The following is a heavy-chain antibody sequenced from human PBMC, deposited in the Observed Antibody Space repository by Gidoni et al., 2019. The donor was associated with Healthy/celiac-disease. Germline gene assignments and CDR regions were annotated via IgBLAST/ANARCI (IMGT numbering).Heavy chain of an antibody. D-gene: IGHD6-13*01. J-gene: IGHJ6*02. CDR1: GFTVSRNY. CDR3: ARESGQQLDYYYYYGMDV. Sequence: EVQLVESGGGLVQPGGSLRLSRAASGFTVSRNYMSWVRQAPGKGLEWVSVIYSGGSTYYADSVKGRFTISRDNSKNTLYLQMNSLRAEDTAVYYCARESGQQLDYYYYYGMDVWGQGTTVTVSS. V-gene: IGHV3-66*02. CDR2: IYSGGST.